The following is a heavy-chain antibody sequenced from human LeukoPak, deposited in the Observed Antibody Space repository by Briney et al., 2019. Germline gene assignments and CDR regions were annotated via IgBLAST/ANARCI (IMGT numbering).Heavy chain of an antibody. CDR3: ARLGGAPPDY. D-gene: IGHD6-6*01. CDR1: GGSISSSSYY. J-gene: IGHJ4*02. CDR2: IYYSGST. V-gene: IGHV4-39*01. Sequence: SETLSLTCTVSGGSISSSSYYWGWIRQPPGKGLEWIGSIYYSGSTYYNPSLKSRITIPVDTSKNQFSLKLSSVTAADTAVYYCARLGGAPPDYWGQGTLVTVSS.